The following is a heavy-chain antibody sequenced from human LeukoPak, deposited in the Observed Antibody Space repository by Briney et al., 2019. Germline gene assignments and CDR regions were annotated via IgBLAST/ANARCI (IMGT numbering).Heavy chain of an antibody. D-gene: IGHD6-19*01. CDR2: IYYSGST. J-gene: IGHJ4*02. Sequence: SETLSLTCTVSGGSISGSSYYWGWIRQPPGKGLEWIGSIYYSGSTYYNPSLKSRVTISVDTSKNQFSLKLSSVTAADTAVYYCARHFRGIAVAGIWGYFDYWGQGTLVTVSS. CDR3: ARHFRGIAVAGIWGYFDY. V-gene: IGHV4-39*01. CDR1: GGSISGSSYY.